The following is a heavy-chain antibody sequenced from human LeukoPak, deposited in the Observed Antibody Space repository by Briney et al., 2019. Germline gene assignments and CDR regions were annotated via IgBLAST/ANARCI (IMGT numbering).Heavy chain of an antibody. V-gene: IGHV3-74*01. CDR2: IISHGSST. CDR1: GFTFSSYW. J-gene: IGHJ3*02. CDR3: TREHVDSAVAASGPFDI. D-gene: IGHD6-19*01. Sequence: GGSLRLSCAASGFTFSSYWMHWVRQAPGKGLVWVSRIISHGSSTSYADSVKGRFTISRDNAKNTLYLQMNSLRAEDTAVYYCTREHVDSAVAASGPFDIWGLGTMVTVSS.